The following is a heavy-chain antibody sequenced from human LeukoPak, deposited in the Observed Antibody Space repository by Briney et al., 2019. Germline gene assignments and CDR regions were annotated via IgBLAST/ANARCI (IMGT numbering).Heavy chain of an antibody. V-gene: IGHV4-34*01. J-gene: IGHJ4*02. CDR2: INHSGST. Sequence: PSETLPLTCAVYGGSFSGYYWSWIRQPPGKGLEWIGEINHSGSTNYNPSLKSRVTISVDTSKNQFSLKLSSVTAADTAVYYCARGLYGSGSYYGARTTYFDYWGQGTLVTVSS. D-gene: IGHD3-10*01. CDR1: GGSFSGYY. CDR3: ARGLYGSGSYYGARTTYFDY.